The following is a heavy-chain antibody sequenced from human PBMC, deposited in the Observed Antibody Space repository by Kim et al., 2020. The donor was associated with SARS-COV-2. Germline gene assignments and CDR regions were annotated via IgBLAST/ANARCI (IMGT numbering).Heavy chain of an antibody. CDR1: GGSISSYY. J-gene: IGHJ1*01. CDR3: ARLGSSGWYDFQH. D-gene: IGHD6-19*01. V-gene: IGHV4-59*08. CDR2: IYYSGST. Sequence: SETLSLICTVSGGSISSYYWSWIRQPPGKGLEWIGYIYYSGSTNYNPSLKSRVTISVDTSKNQFSLKLSSVTAADTAVYYCARLGSSGWYDFQHWGQGTLVTVSS.